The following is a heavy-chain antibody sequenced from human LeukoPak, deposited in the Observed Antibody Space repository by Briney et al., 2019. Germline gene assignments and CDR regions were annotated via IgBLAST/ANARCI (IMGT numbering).Heavy chain of an antibody. CDR3: SKDGYYGGRFWGYFDS. Sequence: PGGSLRLSCAASGLTFSAYSMSWVRQAPGKGLEWVSAIGVSGVDTYYADSVKGRFTVSRGNSKSMLYLQLNSLRAEDTAVYYCSKDGYYGGRFWGYFDSWGQGTLVTVSS. CDR1: GLTFSAYS. D-gene: IGHD3-10*01. CDR2: IGVSGVDT. V-gene: IGHV3-23*01. J-gene: IGHJ4*02.